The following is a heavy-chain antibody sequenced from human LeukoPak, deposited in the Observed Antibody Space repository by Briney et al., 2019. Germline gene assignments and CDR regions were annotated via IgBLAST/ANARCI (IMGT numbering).Heavy chain of an antibody. Sequence: GASVKVSCKASGYTFTGYYMHWVRQAPGQGLEWMGWINPNSGGTNYAQKFQGRVTITADESTSTAYMELSSLRSEDTAVYYCARDIPKNGGWFDPWGQGTLVTVSS. CDR1: GYTFTGYY. D-gene: IGHD2-8*01. J-gene: IGHJ5*02. CDR3: ARDIPKNGGWFDP. CDR2: INPNSGGT. V-gene: IGHV1-2*02.